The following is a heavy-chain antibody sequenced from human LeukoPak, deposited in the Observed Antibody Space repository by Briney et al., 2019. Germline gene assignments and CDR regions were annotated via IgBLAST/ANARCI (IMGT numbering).Heavy chain of an antibody. D-gene: IGHD1-20*01. CDR1: SGSFSAYY. CDR3: ARELIGTTTFAS. Sequence: SETLSLTCAVYSGSFSAYYWSWIRQPPGKGLEWIGEINHMGSTKYNPSLKSRVTISVDTSKNQLSLNLRSVPAADTAVYYCARELIGTTTFASWGQGTLVTVSS. CDR2: INHMGST. V-gene: IGHV4-34*01. J-gene: IGHJ4*02.